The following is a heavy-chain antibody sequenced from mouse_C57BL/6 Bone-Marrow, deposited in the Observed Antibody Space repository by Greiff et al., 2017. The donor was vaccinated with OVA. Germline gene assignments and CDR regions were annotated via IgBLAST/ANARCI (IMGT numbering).Heavy chain of an antibody. J-gene: IGHJ2*01. V-gene: IGHV1-64*01. CDR3: ARREIYYYYGVDY. D-gene: IGHD2-4*01. CDR2: IHPNSGST. Sequence: QVQLQQPGAELVKPGASVKLSCKASGYTFTSYWMHWVKQRPGQGLEWIGMIHPNSGSTNYNEKFKSKATLTVDKSSSTAYMQLSSLTSEDSAVYYCARREIYYYYGVDYWGQGTTLTVSS. CDR1: GYTFTSYW.